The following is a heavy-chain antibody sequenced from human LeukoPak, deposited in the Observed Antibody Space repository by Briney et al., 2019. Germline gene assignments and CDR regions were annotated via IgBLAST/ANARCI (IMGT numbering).Heavy chain of an antibody. Sequence: ASVKVSCKGSGYTFRSYGITWVRQAPGQGLEWMGWISANNGNMNYAQKFQGRVTMTTDTFTTTAYMELRSLRSDDTAVYYCARGRGDYYGSSGNWFDPWGQGALVTVSS. V-gene: IGHV1-18*01. CDR2: ISANNGNM. D-gene: IGHD3-22*01. CDR1: GYTFRSYG. J-gene: IGHJ5*02. CDR3: ARGRGDYYGSSGNWFDP.